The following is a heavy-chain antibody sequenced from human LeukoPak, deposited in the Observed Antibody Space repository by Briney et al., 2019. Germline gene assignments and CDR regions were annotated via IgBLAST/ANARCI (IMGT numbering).Heavy chain of an antibody. Sequence: PGTSLRLSCTASGFTFSRYGMHWVRQARGKGLEWVALISDDGNRKFYIDSVKGRFAVSRDSSSDTLYLQMDNLRPEDTAIYYCAKDRREGYNGPHYWGQGTLVTVSS. D-gene: IGHD5-18*01. CDR2: ISDDGNRK. V-gene: IGHV3-30*18. J-gene: IGHJ4*02. CDR3: AKDRREGYNGPHY. CDR1: GFTFSRYG.